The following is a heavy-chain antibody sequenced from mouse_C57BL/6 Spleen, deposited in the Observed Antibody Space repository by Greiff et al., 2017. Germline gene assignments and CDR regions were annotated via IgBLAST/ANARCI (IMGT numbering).Heavy chain of an antibody. D-gene: IGHD2-1*01. J-gene: IGHJ4*01. CDR1: GYTFTSYW. CDR3: ARGGYGNYEDAMDY. CDR2: IDPSDSYT. V-gene: IGHV1-50*01. Sequence: SGAELVKPGASVKLSCKASGYTFTSYWMQWVKQRPGQGLEWIGEIDPSDSYTNYNQKFKGKATLTVDTSSSTAYMQLSSLTSEDSAVYYGARGGYGNYEDAMDYWGQGTSVTVSS.